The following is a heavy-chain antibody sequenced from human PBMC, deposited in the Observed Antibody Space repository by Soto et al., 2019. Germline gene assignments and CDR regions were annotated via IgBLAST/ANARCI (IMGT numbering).Heavy chain of an antibody. V-gene: IGHV4-4*07. CDR3: ARGPRGYVYSHGMDV. Sequence: QVQVQESGPGLVKPSETLSLTCTVSGGSISSYYVSWIRQSAGKGLEWIGRIDTSGTTNYNPSLKSRVTMSVDASKSQFSLHLSSVTAADTAVYYCARGPRGYVYSHGMDVWGQGTTVTVSS. CDR2: IDTSGTT. D-gene: IGHD2-15*01. J-gene: IGHJ6*02. CDR1: GGSISSYY.